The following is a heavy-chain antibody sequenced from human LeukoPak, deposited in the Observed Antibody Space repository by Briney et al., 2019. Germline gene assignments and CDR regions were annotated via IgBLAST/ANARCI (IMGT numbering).Heavy chain of an antibody. CDR2: INPSGGST. Sequence: GASVKVSCKASGYTFTGYYMHWVRQAPGQGLEWMGIINPSGGSTSYAQKFQGRVTMTRDTSTSTVYMELSSLRSEDTAVYYCARNTYYYGSGSYLCYMDVWGKGTTVTISS. D-gene: IGHD3-10*01. CDR1: GYTFTGYY. V-gene: IGHV1-46*01. J-gene: IGHJ6*03. CDR3: ARNTYYYGSGSYLCYMDV.